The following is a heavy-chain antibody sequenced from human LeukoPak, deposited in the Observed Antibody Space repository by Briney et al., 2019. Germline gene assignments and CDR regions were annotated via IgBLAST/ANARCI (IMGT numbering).Heavy chain of an antibody. D-gene: IGHD3-3*01. CDR2: IYYSGST. V-gene: IGHV4-59*01. CDR1: GGSISSYY. CDR3: ARDRRFWSVGFFDP. Sequence: PSETLSLTCTVSGGSISSYYLSWIRQPPGKGLEWIGYIYYSGSTNYNPSLKSRVTISVDTSKNQFSLKLSSVTAADTAVYYCARDRRFWSVGFFDPWGQGTLVTVSS. J-gene: IGHJ5*02.